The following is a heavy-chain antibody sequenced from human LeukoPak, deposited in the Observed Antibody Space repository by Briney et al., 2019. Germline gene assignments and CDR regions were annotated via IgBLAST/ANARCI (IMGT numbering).Heavy chain of an antibody. CDR1: GYTFTSYW. CDR3: ARRGYDSSGRYYFDY. V-gene: IGHV5-51*01. J-gene: IGHJ4*02. Sequence: ASVKVSCKASGYTFTSYWIGWVRQMPGKGLEWMGIIYPGDSDTRYSPSFQGQVTISADKSISTAYLQWSSLKASDTAMYYCARRGYDSSGRYYFDYWGQGTLVTVSS. CDR2: IYPGDSDT. D-gene: IGHD3-22*01.